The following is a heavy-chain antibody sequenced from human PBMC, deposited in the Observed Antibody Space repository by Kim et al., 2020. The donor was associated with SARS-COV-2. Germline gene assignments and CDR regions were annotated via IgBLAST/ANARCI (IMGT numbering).Heavy chain of an antibody. V-gene: IGHV4-4*07. J-gene: IGHJ5*02. Sequence: STNYNPSLKSRVTMSVDTSKNQFSLKLSSVTAADTAVYYCARDLEGWFDPWGQGTLVTVSS. CDR3: ARDLEGWFDP. CDR2: ST.